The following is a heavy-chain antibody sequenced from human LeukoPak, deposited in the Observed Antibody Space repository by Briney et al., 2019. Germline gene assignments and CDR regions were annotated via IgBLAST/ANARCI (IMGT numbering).Heavy chain of an antibody. V-gene: IGHV4-34*01. CDR1: GGSFSGYY. D-gene: IGHD2-2*01. Sequence: SETLSLTCAVYGGSFSGYYWSWIRQPPGKGLEWIGEINHSGSTNYNPSLKSRVTISVDTSKNQFSLKLSSVTAADTAVYYCARAPLLYCSSTSCPPADYWGQGTLVTVSS. J-gene: IGHJ4*02. CDR2: INHSGST. CDR3: ARAPLLYCSSTSCPPADY.